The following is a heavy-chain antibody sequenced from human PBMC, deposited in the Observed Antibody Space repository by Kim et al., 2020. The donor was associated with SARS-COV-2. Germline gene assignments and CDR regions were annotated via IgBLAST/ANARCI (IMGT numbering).Heavy chain of an antibody. CDR3: ARVAHYYDRSAYRPFDI. J-gene: IGHJ3*02. V-gene: IGHV3-11*06. Sequence: VKGRFTISRDNAKKSLYLQMNSLRAEDTAVYYCARVAHYYDRSAYRPFDIWGQGTMVTVSS. D-gene: IGHD3-22*01.